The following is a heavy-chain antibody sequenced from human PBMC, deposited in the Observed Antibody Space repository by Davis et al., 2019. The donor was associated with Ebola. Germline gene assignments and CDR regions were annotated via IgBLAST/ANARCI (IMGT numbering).Heavy chain of an antibody. CDR3: ARVSPLGGMTTVYFDY. CDR1: GFTFSSYW. CDR2: IKQDGSEK. V-gene: IGHV3-7*01. Sequence: PGGSLRLSCAASGFTFSSYWMSWVRQAPGKGLEWVANIKQDGSEKYYVDSVKGRFTISRDNAKNSLYLQMNSLRAEDTAVYYCARVSPLGGMTTVYFDYWGQGTLVTVSS. D-gene: IGHD4-17*01. J-gene: IGHJ4*02.